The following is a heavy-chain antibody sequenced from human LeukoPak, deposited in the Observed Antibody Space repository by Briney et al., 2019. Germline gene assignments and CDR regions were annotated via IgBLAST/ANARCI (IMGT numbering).Heavy chain of an antibody. CDR2: IKQDGSEK. V-gene: IGHV3-7*01. CDR1: GFTFSSYS. Sequence: GGSLRLSCAASGFTFSSYSMNWVRQAPGKGLEWVANIKQDGSEKYYVDSVKGRFTISRDNAKNSLYLQMNSLRAEDTAVYYCARASPIGYCSSTSCSFHAFDIWGQGTMVTVSS. CDR3: ARASPIGYCSSTSCSFHAFDI. J-gene: IGHJ3*02. D-gene: IGHD2-2*01.